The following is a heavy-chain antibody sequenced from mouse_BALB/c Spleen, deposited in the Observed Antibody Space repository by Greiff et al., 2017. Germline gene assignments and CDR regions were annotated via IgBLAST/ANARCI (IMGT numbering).Heavy chain of an antibody. D-gene: IGHD1-2*01. CDR2: ISSGGGST. J-gene: IGHJ4*01. Sequence: DVQLVESGGGLVKPGGSLKLSCAASGFAFSSYDMSWVRQTPEKRLEWVAYISSGGGSTYYPDTVKGRFTISRDNAKNTLYLQMSSLKSEDTAMYYCARHLTTALYYYAMDYWGQGTSVTVSS. CDR1: GFAFSSYD. V-gene: IGHV5-12-1*01. CDR3: ARHLTTALYYYAMDY.